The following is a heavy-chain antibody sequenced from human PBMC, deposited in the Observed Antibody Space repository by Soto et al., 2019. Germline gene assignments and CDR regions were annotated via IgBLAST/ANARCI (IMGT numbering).Heavy chain of an antibody. J-gene: IGHJ4*02. CDR2: IWYDGSNK. V-gene: IGHV3-33*01. Sequence: GGSLRLSCAASGFTFSSYGMHWVRQAPGKGLEWVAVIWYDGSNKYYADSVKGRFTISRDNSKNTLYLQMNSLRAEDTAVYYCARVAHTGVWFGEYYFDYWGQGTLVTVSS. CDR1: GFTFSSYG. D-gene: IGHD3-10*01. CDR3: ARVAHTGVWFGEYYFDY.